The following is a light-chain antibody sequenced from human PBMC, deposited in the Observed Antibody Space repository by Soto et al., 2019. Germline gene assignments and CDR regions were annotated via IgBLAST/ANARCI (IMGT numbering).Light chain of an antibody. CDR1: SSNIGAGYD. V-gene: IGLV1-40*01. CDR3: QSYDSSLSGYV. CDR2: GNS. Sequence: QSVLPQPPSVTGAQGQRVTITYTGSSSNIGAGYDVHWYQQLPGTAPKLLIYGNSNRPSGVPDRFSGSKSGTSASLAITGLQAEDEADYYCQSYDSSLSGYVFGTGTKVTVL. J-gene: IGLJ1*01.